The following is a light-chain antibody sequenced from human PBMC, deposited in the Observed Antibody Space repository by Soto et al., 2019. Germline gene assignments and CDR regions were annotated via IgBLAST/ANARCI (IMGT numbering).Light chain of an antibody. V-gene: IGKV1-27*01. CDR1: QGISNS. CDR2: AAS. J-gene: IGKJ4*01. CDR3: QQYYSTPLT. Sequence: TQSPATLSASVGDRVTITCRPSQGISNSLAWYQQKPGKVPKLLIHAASTLQSGVPDRFSGSGSGTDFTLTISSLQAEDVAVYYCQQYYSTPLTFGGGTKVDIK.